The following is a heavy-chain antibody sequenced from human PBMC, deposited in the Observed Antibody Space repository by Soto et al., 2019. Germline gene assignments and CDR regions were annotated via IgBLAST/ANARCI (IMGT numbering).Heavy chain of an antibody. CDR2: ISGSGGST. D-gene: IGHD3-10*01. Sequence: GGSLRLSCAASGFTFSSYAMSWVRQAPGKGLEWVSAISGSGGSTYYADSVKGRFTISRDNSKNTLYLQMNSLRAKDTAVYYCAKGLYGSGTFDYWGQGTLVTVSS. V-gene: IGHV3-23*01. CDR3: AKGLYGSGTFDY. CDR1: GFTFSSYA. J-gene: IGHJ4*02.